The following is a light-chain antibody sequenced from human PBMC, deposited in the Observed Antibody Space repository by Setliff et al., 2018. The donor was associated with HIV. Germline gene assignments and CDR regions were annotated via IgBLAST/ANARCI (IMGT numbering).Light chain of an antibody. V-gene: IGLV2-14*03. J-gene: IGLJ1*01. CDR2: EVT. CDR3: LSYTTSTTPYV. Sequence: QSVLTQPAPVSGSAGQSITISCTGTSSDVGGFNSVSWYQQHPDKAPKLIIYEVTNRPSGVSDRFFGSKSGNTASLTISGLQTEDEADYYCLSYTTSTTPYVFGTGTKVTVL. CDR1: SSDVGGFNS.